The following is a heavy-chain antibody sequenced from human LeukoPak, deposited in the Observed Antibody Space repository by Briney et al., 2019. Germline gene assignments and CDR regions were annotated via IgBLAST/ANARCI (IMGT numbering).Heavy chain of an antibody. CDR1: GYTFTGYY. V-gene: IGHV1-2*02. Sequence: ALVKVSCKASGYTFTGYYMHWVRQAPGQGLEWMGWINPNSGGTNYAQKFQGRVTMTRDTSISTAYMELSRLRSDDTAVYYCARDFGGYDFWSGYCYYGMDVWGQGTTVTVSS. J-gene: IGHJ6*02. CDR3: ARDFGGYDFWSGYCYYGMDV. D-gene: IGHD3-3*01. CDR2: INPNSGGT.